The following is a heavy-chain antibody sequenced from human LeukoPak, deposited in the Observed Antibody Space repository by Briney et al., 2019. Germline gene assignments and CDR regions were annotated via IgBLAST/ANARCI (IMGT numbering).Heavy chain of an antibody. Sequence: GESLKISCKASGYKFTNYWIGWVRQMPGKGLEWMTIIYPGDSETRYSPSFQGQVTISADKSISTAYLQWSSLKASDTAMYYCARQSGSYLPADYWGQGTLVTVSS. CDR3: ARQSGSYLPADY. CDR2: IYPGDSET. V-gene: IGHV5-51*01. D-gene: IGHD1-26*01. J-gene: IGHJ4*02. CDR1: GYKFTNYW.